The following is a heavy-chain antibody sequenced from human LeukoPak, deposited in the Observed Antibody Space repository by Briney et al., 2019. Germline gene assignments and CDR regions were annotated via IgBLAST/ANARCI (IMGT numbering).Heavy chain of an antibody. J-gene: IGHJ4*02. CDR2: MSYDGSNE. D-gene: IGHD3-16*02. V-gene: IGHV3-30-3*01. CDR3: ARGSDFVWGSYRPYFDY. Sequence: GGSLRLSCAASGFTFSSYAMHWVRQVQGKGLQWVAIMSYDGSNEYYADSVRGRFTISRDNAKNSLYLQMNSLRAEDTAVYYCARGSDFVWGSYRPYFDYWGQGTLVTVSS. CDR1: GFTFSSYA.